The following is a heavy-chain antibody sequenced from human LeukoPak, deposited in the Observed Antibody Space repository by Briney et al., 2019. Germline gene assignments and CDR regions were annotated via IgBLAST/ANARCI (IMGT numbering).Heavy chain of an antibody. CDR1: GFTFSSYG. V-gene: IGHV3-30*02. CDR2: IRYDGSNK. Sequence: GGSLRLSCAASGFTFSSYGMHWVRQAPGKGLEWVAFIRYDGSNKYYADSVKGRFTISRDNSKNTLYLQMNSLRAEDTAVYYCAKGHLAVARYYYGMDVWGQGTTVTVSS. D-gene: IGHD6-19*01. CDR3: AKGHLAVARYYYGMDV. J-gene: IGHJ6*02.